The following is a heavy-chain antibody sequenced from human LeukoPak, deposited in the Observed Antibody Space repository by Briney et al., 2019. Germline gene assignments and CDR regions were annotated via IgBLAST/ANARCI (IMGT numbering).Heavy chain of an antibody. D-gene: IGHD2-21*02. V-gene: IGHV4-59*11. J-gene: IGHJ4*02. Sequence: SETLSLTCAVSGDSLSGHPWSWIRQPPGKGLDYIGFIDYNGYTNYNPSLKSRVTISADTSKNQLSLNLNSVTSADAAVYYCARLAKCDGDCYSFDFWGQGILVAVSS. CDR3: ARLAKCDGDCYSFDF. CDR2: IDYNGYT. CDR1: GDSLSGHP.